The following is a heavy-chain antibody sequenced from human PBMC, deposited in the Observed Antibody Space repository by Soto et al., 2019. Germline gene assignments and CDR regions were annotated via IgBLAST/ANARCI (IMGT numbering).Heavy chain of an antibody. CDR3: AREDSIIIPAVSDF. V-gene: IGHV3-21*01. J-gene: IGHJ4*02. D-gene: IGHD2-2*01. CDR1: GFAFNNYG. CDR2: ISKSDYT. Sequence: PVGSLRLSCTVSGFAFNNYGINWVRQAPGKGLEWVSSISKSDYTYYSDSVTGRFTISRDNAKNSVPLQMNTLRVEDTAVYYCAREDSIIIPAVSDFWGQGTLVTVS.